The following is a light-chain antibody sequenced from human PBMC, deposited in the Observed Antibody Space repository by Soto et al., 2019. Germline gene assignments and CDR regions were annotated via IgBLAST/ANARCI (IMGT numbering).Light chain of an antibody. CDR1: DYISKW. CDR2: MTS. Sequence: DIQMTQSPSTLSASVGDRVTITCRASDYISKWLAWYQQKPGRAPKLLIEMTSTLQSGVPPRFSGSGSGTEFTLTISGLQPDDFATYYCQQYNSYSYTFGQGTKLEIK. V-gene: IGKV1-5*03. CDR3: QQYNSYSYT. J-gene: IGKJ2*01.